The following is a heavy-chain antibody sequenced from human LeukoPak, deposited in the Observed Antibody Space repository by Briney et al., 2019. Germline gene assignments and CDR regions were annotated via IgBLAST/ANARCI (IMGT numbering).Heavy chain of an antibody. Sequence: SVKVSCKASRGTFSSYAISWVRQAPGQGLEWMGGIIPIFGTVNYAQKFQGRVTITADKSTSTAYMELSSLRSEDTAAYYCARSLFRFLEWSYRSYYYYYMDVWGKGTTVTVSS. CDR2: IIPIFGTV. J-gene: IGHJ6*03. D-gene: IGHD3-3*01. V-gene: IGHV1-69*06. CDR3: ARSLFRFLEWSYRSYYYYYMDV. CDR1: RGTFSSYA.